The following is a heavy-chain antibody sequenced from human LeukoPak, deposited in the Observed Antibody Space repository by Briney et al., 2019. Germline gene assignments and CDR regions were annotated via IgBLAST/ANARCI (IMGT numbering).Heavy chain of an antibody. CDR1: GFTFSSYW. J-gene: IGHJ4*02. Sequence: GGSLRLSCAASGFTFSSYWMSWVRKAPGKGLEWVANIKEDGSEKYYVDSVKGRFTISRDNAKKSLYLQMNSLRAEDTAVYYCARETYYYDSSGYFGYWGQGTLVTVSS. V-gene: IGHV3-7*01. CDR2: IKEDGSEK. CDR3: ARETYYYDSSGYFGY. D-gene: IGHD3-22*01.